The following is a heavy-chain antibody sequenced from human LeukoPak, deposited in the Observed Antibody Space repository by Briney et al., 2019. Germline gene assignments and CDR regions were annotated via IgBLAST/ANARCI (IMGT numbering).Heavy chain of an antibody. J-gene: IGHJ4*02. CDR1: GYTFTSYG. V-gene: IGHV1-18*01. Sequence: ASVKVSCKASGYTFTSYGISWVRQAPGQGLEWMGWISAYNGNTNYAQKFQGRVTITADKSTSTAYMELSSLRSEDTAVYYCAMGPWVGRMREGAFDYWGQGTLVTVSS. CDR2: ISAYNGNT. CDR3: AMGPWVGRMREGAFDY. D-gene: IGHD1-26*01.